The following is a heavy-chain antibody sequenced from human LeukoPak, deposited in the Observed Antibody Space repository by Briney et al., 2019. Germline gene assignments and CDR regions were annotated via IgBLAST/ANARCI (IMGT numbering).Heavy chain of an antibody. Sequence: ASVKVSCKTSGYSFILYGISWVRQAPGQGLEWMGWTSAYNGHTVYAQKFQDRVTMTTDTSTSTAYMELRSLRSDDTAVYYCARDTAMAADYFDYWGQGTLVTVSS. CDR1: GYSFILYG. CDR3: ARDTAMAADYFDY. D-gene: IGHD5-18*01. CDR2: TSAYNGHT. J-gene: IGHJ4*02. V-gene: IGHV1-18*01.